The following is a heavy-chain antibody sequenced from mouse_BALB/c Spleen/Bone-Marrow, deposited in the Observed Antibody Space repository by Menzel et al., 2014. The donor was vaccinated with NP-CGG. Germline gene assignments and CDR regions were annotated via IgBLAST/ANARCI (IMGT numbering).Heavy chain of an antibody. J-gene: IGHJ4*01. CDR2: INPDSSTI. V-gene: IGHV4-1*02. CDR1: GFDFSRYW. Sequence: EVKLLESGGGLVQPGGSLKLSCAASGFDFSRYWMRLVRQAPGKGLEWIAEINPDSSTINYTPSLKDKFIISRDNAKNTLSLKITKVRSKATPLISCAKNAYYAMGYWGQRTPVTLSS. CDR3: AKNAYYAMGY.